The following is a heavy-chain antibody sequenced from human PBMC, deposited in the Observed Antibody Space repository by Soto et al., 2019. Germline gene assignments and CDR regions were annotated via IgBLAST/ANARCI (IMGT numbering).Heavy chain of an antibody. V-gene: IGHV1-2*02. D-gene: IGHD3-3*01. CDR1: GYTFTGYY. CDR2: INPNSGGT. J-gene: IGHJ4*02. CDR3: AREITIFGVETGGY. Sequence: ASVNVSCKSSGYTFTGYYIHWVRQAPGQGLEWMGWINPNSGGTNYAQKFQGRVTMTRDTSISTAYMELSRLRSDDTAVYYCAREITIFGVETGGYWGQGTLVTVSS.